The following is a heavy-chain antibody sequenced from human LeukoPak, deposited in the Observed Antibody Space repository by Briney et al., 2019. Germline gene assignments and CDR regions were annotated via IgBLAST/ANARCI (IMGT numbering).Heavy chain of an antibody. Sequence: GGSLRLSCAASGFTFSSYWMHWVRQAPGMGLVWVSRINSDGSIASYADSVKGRFTISRDNAKNTLSLQMSSLRVEDTAVYYCVRGYSGSFLDYWGQGTLVTVSS. D-gene: IGHD1-26*01. J-gene: IGHJ4*02. V-gene: IGHV3-74*01. CDR2: INSDGSIA. CDR1: GFTFSSYW. CDR3: VRGYSGSFLDY.